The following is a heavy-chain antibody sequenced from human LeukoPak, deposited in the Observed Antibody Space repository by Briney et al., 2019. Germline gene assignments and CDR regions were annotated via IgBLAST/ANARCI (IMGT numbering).Heavy chain of an antibody. CDR1: GFTFSNYD. Sequence: GGSLRLSCAASGFTFSNYDIHWVRQAPGKGLEWVAVIWYDGSNKYYADSVKGRFTISRDNSKNTLYLQMNSLRAEDTAVYYCASLHGDYWGQGTLVTVSS. CDR3: ASLHGDY. CDR2: IWYDGSNK. J-gene: IGHJ4*02. V-gene: IGHV3-33*01.